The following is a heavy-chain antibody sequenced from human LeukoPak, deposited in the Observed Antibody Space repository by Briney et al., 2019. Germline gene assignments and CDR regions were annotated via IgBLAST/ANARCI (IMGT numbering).Heavy chain of an antibody. CDR2: FVPIDSST. J-gene: IGHJ4*02. V-gene: IGHV5-10-1*01. CDR3: ARQGGITGSYYVDY. Sequence: GEPLNISGKAPGYTFTSYSITWVRRMPGKGRSWLGLFVPIDSSTTSSPSFQGHVTIAAAKSIRTAYLQWSSLKASATAMYYCARQGGITGSYYVDYWGQGTLVTVSS. CDR1: GYTFTSYS. D-gene: IGHD3-10*01.